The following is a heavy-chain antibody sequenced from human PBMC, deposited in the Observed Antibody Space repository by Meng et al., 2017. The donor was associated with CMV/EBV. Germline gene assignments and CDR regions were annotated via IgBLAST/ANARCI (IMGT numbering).Heavy chain of an antibody. D-gene: IGHD3-3*01. CDR2: ICYSGST. CDR1: GGSISSYY. V-gene: IGHV4-59*01. Sequence: SETLSLTCTVSGGSISSYYWSWIRQPPGKGLEWIGYICYSGSTNYNPSLKSRVTISVDTSKNQFSRKLSSVTAADTAVYYCARGGAEYYDFWSGPGGIDYWGQGTLVTVSS. J-gene: IGHJ4*02. CDR3: ARGGAEYYDFWSGPGGIDY.